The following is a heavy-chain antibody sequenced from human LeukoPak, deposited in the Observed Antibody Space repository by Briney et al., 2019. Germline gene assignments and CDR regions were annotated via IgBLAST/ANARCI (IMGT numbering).Heavy chain of an antibody. CDR1: GGSISSRGYY. CDR3: ARGRTYHDFWSDAFDI. J-gene: IGHJ3*02. Sequence: PSQTLSLTCTVSGGSISSRGYYWSWIRQPAGKGPEWIGHIYNSGSTYYSPSLKGRVTISVDTSQNQLSLQLSFVTAADTAVYYCARGRTYHDFWSDAFDIWGQGTVVTVSS. V-gene: IGHV4-61*09. D-gene: IGHD3-3*01. CDR2: IYNSGST.